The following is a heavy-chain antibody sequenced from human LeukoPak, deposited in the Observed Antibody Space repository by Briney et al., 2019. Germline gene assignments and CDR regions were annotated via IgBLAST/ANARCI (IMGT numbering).Heavy chain of an antibody. CDR1: GGSISSGGYS. V-gene: IGHV4-30-2*01. D-gene: IGHD6-13*01. Sequence: PSETLSLTCAVSGGSISSGGYSWSWIRQPPGKGLEWIGYIYHSGSTYYNPSLKSRVTISVDRSKNQFSLKLSSVTAADTAVYYCAREGRQQLVRWFDPWGQGTLVTVSS. CDR3: AREGRQQLVRWFDP. CDR2: IYHSGST. J-gene: IGHJ5*02.